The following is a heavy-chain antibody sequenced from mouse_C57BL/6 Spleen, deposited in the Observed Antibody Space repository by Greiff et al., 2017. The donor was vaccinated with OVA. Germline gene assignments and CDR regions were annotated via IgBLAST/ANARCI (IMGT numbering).Heavy chain of an antibody. CDR1: GFNIKNTY. D-gene: IGHD1-1*01. Sequence: EVKLVESVAELVRPGASVKLSCTASGFNIKNTYMHWVKQRPEQGLEWIGRIDPANGNTKYAPKFQGKATITADTSSNTAYLQLSSLTSEDTAIYYCAPLNYYGSSYDYWGQGTTLTVSS. CDR2: IDPANGNT. CDR3: APLNYYGSSYDY. V-gene: IGHV14-3*01. J-gene: IGHJ2*01.